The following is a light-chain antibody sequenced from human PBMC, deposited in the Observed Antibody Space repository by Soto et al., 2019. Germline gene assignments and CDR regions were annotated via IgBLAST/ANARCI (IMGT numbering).Light chain of an antibody. Sequence: EIVLTQSPGTLSLSPGERATLSCRASQSVSSSYLAWYQQKPGQAPRILIYGASSRATGIPDRFTGGGAGTVFTLTISRLEPEDSAVYYCQQYGSSPTFCGGTKVDI. CDR2: GAS. J-gene: IGKJ4*01. CDR3: QQYGSSPT. V-gene: IGKV3-20*01. CDR1: QSVSSSY.